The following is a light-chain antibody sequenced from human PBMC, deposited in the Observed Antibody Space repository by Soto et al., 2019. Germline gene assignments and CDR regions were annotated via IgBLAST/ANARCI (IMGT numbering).Light chain of an antibody. V-gene: IGKV3-15*01. J-gene: IGKJ4*01. CDR1: QSVSSY. Sequence: IVMTQSPATLSVSPGERATLSCRASQSVSSYLAWYQQKPGQAPRLLIYGASTRATGVPARFSGSGSGTDFTLTITSLQSEDFAVYYCQHYTNWPLTFGGGTKVEIK. CDR2: GAS. CDR3: QHYTNWPLT.